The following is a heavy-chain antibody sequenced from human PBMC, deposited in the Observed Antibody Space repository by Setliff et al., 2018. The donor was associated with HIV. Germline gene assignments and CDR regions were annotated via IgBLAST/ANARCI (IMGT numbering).Heavy chain of an antibody. CDR2: ISSSSTI. J-gene: IGHJ6*03. CDR3: ARVSELLAYYMDV. Sequence: GGSLRLSCAASGFTFSSMNWVRQAPGKGLEWVSYISSSSTIYYADSVKGRFTISRYNAKNSLYLQMNSLRAEDTAVYYCARVSELLAYYMDVWGKGTTVTVSS. V-gene: IGHV3-48*01. D-gene: IGHD1-26*01. CDR1: GFTFSS.